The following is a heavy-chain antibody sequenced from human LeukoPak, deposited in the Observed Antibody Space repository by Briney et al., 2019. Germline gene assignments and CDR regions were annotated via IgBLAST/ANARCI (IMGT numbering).Heavy chain of an antibody. J-gene: IGHJ4*02. D-gene: IGHD2-2*01. CDR2: IYYSGST. CDR3: ARRCSTTSCQIDY. Sequence: SETPSLTCAVSGFSISSGYFWAWIRQPPGKGLEWIGSIYYSGSTYYNPSLKSRVTISVDTSKNQFSLKLSSVTAADTAVYYCARRCSTTSCQIDYWGQGALVTVSS. V-gene: IGHV4-38-2*01. CDR1: GFSISSGYF.